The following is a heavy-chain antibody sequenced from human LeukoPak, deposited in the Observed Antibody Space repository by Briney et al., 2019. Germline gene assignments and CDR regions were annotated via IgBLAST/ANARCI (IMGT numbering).Heavy chain of an antibody. V-gene: IGHV4-59*01. Sequence: KASETLSLTCTVSGDSISSYSWSWLRQPPGKGLEWIGNVYYPGSPHYNPSLENRVTMSVDTSKNQFSLKLTSVTTADTAVYYCADGASLDYWGRGTLVTVSS. CDR1: GDSISSYS. D-gene: IGHD2-2*01. CDR3: ADGASLDY. CDR2: VYYPGSP. J-gene: IGHJ4*02.